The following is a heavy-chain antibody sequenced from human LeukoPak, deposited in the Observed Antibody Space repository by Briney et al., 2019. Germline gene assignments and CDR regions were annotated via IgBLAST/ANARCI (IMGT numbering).Heavy chain of an antibody. CDR1: GGSFSGYY. CDR3: ARGGGRYCSSTSCYVGY. D-gene: IGHD2-2*01. Sequence: PSETLSLTCAVYGGSFSGYYWSWIRQPPGKGLEWIGEINHSGSTNYNPSLKSRVTISVDTSKNQFSLKLSSVTAADTDVYYCARGGGRYCSSTSCYVGYWGQGTLVTVSS. J-gene: IGHJ4*02. CDR2: INHSGST. V-gene: IGHV4-34*01.